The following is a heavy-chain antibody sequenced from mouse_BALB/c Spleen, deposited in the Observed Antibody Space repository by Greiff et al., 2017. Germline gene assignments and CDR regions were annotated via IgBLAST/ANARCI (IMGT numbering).Heavy chain of an antibody. Sequence: EVQLQQSGPELVKPGASVKMSCKASGYTFTSYVMHWVKQKPGQGLEWIGYINPYNDGTKYNEKFKGKATLTSDKSSSTAYMELSSLTSEDSAVYYCARGCITTVGGYFDYWGQGTTLTVSS. J-gene: IGHJ2*01. V-gene: IGHV1-14*01. D-gene: IGHD1-1*01. CDR1: GYTFTSYV. CDR3: ARGCITTVGGYFDY. CDR2: INPYNDGT.